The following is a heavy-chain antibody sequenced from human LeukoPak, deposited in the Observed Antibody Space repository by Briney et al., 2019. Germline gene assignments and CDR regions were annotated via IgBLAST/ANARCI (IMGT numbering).Heavy chain of an antibody. CDR2: IYYSGST. CDR3: AREEMATIFP. J-gene: IGHJ5*02. CDR1: GGSISSYY. V-gene: IGHV4-39*07. D-gene: IGHD5-24*01. Sequence: SETLSLTCTVSGGSISSYYWSWTRQPPGKGLEWIGSIYYSGSTYYNPSLKSRVTISVDTSKNQFSLKLSSVTAADTAVYYCAREEMATIFPWGQGTLVTVSS.